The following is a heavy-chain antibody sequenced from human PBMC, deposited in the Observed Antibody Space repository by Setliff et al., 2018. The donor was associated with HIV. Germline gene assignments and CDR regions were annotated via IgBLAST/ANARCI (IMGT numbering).Heavy chain of an antibody. D-gene: IGHD1-26*01. CDR1: GYTFSGYY. V-gene: IGHV1-2*04. CDR3: ARGGGSSAPDAFDI. Sequence: ASVKVSCKASGYTFSGYYMHWVRQAPGQGLEWMGWINLNSGGTNYAQKFQGWVTMTRDTSIITAYMQLDRLGSDDTAVYYCARGGGSSAPDAFDIWGQGTMVTVSS. J-gene: IGHJ3*02. CDR2: INLNSGGT.